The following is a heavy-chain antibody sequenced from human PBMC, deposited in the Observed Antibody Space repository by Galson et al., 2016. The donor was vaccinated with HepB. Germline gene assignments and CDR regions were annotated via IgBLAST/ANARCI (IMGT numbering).Heavy chain of an antibody. V-gene: IGHV3-9*01. J-gene: IGHJ5*02. D-gene: IGHD2-15*01. Sequence: SLRLSCAASGFTFDDYAMHWVRQAPGKGLEWISGINFNSVIIGYADSVKGRFTISRDNAKNSLYLQMNALRAEDTALSYCVKDTDGVVVAATGGLGPWGQGTLVTVSS. CDR3: VKDTDGVVVAATGGLGP. CDR1: GFTFDDYA. CDR2: INFNSVII.